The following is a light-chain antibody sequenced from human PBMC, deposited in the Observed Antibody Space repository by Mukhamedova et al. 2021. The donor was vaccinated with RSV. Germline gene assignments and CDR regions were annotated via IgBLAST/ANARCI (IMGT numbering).Light chain of an antibody. V-gene: IGLV2-14*01. CDR1: ISDVGGYSY. CDR2: EVS. Sequence: ITISCTGTISDVGGYSYVSWYQQHPGKAPKLMIYEVSNRPSGVSNRFSGSKSGNTASLTISGLQAEDEADYYCSSYTSSSTLVVFGG. J-gene: IGLJ2*01. CDR3: SSYTSSSTLVV.